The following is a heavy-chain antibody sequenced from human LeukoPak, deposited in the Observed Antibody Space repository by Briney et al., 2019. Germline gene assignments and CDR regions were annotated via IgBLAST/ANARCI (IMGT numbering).Heavy chain of an antibody. CDR2: IYPGDSDT. V-gene: IGHV5-51*01. CDR3: ATAYDSSGYYFDY. CDR1: GYSFTSYW. J-gene: IGHJ4*02. D-gene: IGHD3-22*01. Sequence: GESLKISCKGSGYSFTSYWIGWVRQMPGKGLEWMGIIYPGDSDTRYSPSLQGQVTISADKSISTAYLQWSSLKASDTAMYYCATAYDSSGYYFDYWGQGTLVTVSS.